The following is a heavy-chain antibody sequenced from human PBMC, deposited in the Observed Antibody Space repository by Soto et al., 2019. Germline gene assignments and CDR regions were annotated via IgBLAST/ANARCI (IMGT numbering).Heavy chain of an antibody. J-gene: IGHJ4*02. CDR2: IYYSGST. D-gene: IGHD2-15*01. V-gene: IGHV4-61*01. CDR1: GGSVSSGSYY. CDR3: ARGQDTNFDY. Sequence: SETLSLTCTVSGGSVSSGSYYWSWIRQPPGKGLEWIGYIYYSGSTNYNPSLKSRVTVSVDTSKNQFSLKLSSVTAVDTAVYYCARGQDTNFDYWGQGTLVTVSS.